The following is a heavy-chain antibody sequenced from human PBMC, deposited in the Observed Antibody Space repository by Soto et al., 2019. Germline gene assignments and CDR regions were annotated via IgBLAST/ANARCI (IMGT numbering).Heavy chain of an antibody. Sequence: QLLQAGGGLVQPGGSLTLSCAASGFTFGTTDMSWVRQAPGEGLEWVSTIDGSGGITYYADSVKGRFTISRDNARNTVYRPMNSLRGDDTALYYGVKNSGWVNTWGQGALVTVSS. J-gene: IGHJ5*02. V-gene: IGHV3-23*01. CDR3: VKNSGWVNT. CDR1: GFTFGTTD. CDR2: IDGSGGIT. D-gene: IGHD3-10*01.